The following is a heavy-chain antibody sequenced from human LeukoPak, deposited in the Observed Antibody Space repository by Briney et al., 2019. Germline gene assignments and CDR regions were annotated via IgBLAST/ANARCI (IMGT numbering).Heavy chain of an antibody. CDR3: ARLTRRLGFDY. Sequence: PSETLSLTCAVSGGSISSGGYSWSWIRQPPGKGLEWIGYIYHSGSTYYNPSLKSRVTISVDRSKNQFSLKLSSVTAADTAVYYCARLTRRLGFDYWGQGTLVTVSS. J-gene: IGHJ4*02. V-gene: IGHV4-30-2*01. CDR2: IYHSGST. CDR1: GGSISSGGYS.